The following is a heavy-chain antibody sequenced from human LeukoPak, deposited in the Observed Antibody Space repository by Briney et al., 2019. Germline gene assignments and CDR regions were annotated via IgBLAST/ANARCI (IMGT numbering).Heavy chain of an antibody. Sequence: PGGSLRLSCAASGFTVSSNYMSWVRQAPGKGLEWVSVIYSGGSTYYSDSVTGRFTISRDNSKNTLYLQMNSLRAEDTAVYYCARGPRSGYFAYYYYMDVWGKGTTVTVSS. CDR3: ARGPRSGYFAYYYYMDV. CDR2: IYSGGST. D-gene: IGHD3-3*01. V-gene: IGHV3-66*02. CDR1: GFTVSSNY. J-gene: IGHJ6*03.